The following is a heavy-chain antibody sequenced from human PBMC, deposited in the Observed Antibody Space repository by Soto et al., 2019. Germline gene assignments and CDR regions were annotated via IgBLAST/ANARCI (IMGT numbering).Heavy chain of an antibody. Sequence: SETLSLTCTVSGGSISSVGYYWSWIRQHPGKGLEWIGYIYYSGSTYYNPSLKSRVTISVDTSKNQFSLKLSSVTAADTAVYYCARDLSEPNYYYYMDVWGKGTTVTVSS. CDR3: ARDLSEPNYYYYMDV. CDR1: GGSISSVGYY. CDR2: IYYSGST. V-gene: IGHV4-31*03. J-gene: IGHJ6*03.